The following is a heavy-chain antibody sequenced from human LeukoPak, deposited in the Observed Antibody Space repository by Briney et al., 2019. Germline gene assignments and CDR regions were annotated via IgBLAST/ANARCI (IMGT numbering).Heavy chain of an antibody. D-gene: IGHD4-17*01. Sequence: SVKVSCKASGGTFSSYAISWVRQAPGQGLEWMGGIIPIFGTANYAQKFQGRVTITADESTSTAYMELSSLRSEDTAVYYCARVSYGDYYHYYGMDVWGQGTTVTVSS. CDR1: GGTFSSYA. CDR2: IIPIFGTA. J-gene: IGHJ6*02. CDR3: ARVSYGDYYHYYGMDV. V-gene: IGHV1-69*13.